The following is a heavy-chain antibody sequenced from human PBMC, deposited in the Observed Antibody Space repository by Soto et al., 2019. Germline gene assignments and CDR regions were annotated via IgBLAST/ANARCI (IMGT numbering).Heavy chain of an antibody. J-gene: IGHJ6*02. D-gene: IGHD2-15*01. Sequence: PGGSLRLSCAASGFTFSSYAMHWVRQAPGKGLEWVAVISYDGSNKYYADSVKGRFTISRDNSKNTLYLQMNSLRAEDTAVYYCARGADIVVVVAARPWYYGMDVWGQGTTVTSP. V-gene: IGHV3-30-3*01. CDR3: ARGADIVVVVAARPWYYGMDV. CDR1: GFTFSSYA. CDR2: ISYDGSNK.